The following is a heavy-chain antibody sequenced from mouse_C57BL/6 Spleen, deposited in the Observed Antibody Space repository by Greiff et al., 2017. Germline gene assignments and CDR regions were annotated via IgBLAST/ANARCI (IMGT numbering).Heavy chain of an antibody. J-gene: IGHJ3*01. Sequence: QVQLQQPGAELVKPGASVKMSCKASGYTFTSYWITWVKQRPGQGLEWIGDIYPGSGSTNYNEKFKSKATLTVDTSSSTAYMQISSLTSEDSAVYYCASGDYSGSSYWFAYWGQGTLVTVSA. V-gene: IGHV1-55*01. CDR2: IYPGSGST. D-gene: IGHD1-1*01. CDR3: ASGDYSGSSYWFAY. CDR1: GYTFTSYW.